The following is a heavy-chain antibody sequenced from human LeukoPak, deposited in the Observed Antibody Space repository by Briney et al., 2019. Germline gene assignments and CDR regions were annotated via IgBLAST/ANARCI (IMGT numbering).Heavy chain of an antibody. J-gene: IGHJ6*02. D-gene: IGHD1-26*01. CDR3: ARDRALVGATGYXXYXMDV. CDR1: GFTFSSYW. CDR2: IKQDGSEK. Sequence: GGSLRLSRAASGFTFSSYWMSWVRQAPGKGLEWVANIKQDGSEKYYVDSVKGRFTISRDNAKNSLYLQMNSLRAEDTAVYYCARDRALVGATGYXXYXMDVWGQGTTVTVSS. V-gene: IGHV3-7*01.